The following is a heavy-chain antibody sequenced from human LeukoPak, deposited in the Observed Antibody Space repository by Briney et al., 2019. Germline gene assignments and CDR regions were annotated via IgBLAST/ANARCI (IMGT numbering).Heavy chain of an antibody. J-gene: IGHJ4*02. D-gene: IGHD4-17*01. V-gene: IGHV3-73*01. CDR1: GFTFSDSA. CDR3: TGGTTVTTLDY. Sequence: PGGSLRLSCAASGFTFSDSAMHWVRQASGKGLEWVGRIRSKADNYATEFGASVKGRFTISRDDSKNTAYLQMNSLKTEDTVVYYCTGGTTVTTLDYWGQGTLVTVSS. CDR2: IRSKADNYAT.